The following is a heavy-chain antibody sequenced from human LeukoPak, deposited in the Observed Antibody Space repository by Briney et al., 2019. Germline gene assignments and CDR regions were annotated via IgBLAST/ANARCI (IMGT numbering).Heavy chain of an antibody. CDR2: ISAYNGNT. V-gene: IGHV1-18*03. Sequence: GASVKVSCKASGYTFTSYGISWVRQAPGQGLEWMGWISAYNGNTNYAQKLQGRVTITRDTSASTAYMELSSLRSEDMAVYYCARAVAGTFDYWGQGTLVTVSS. J-gene: IGHJ4*02. D-gene: IGHD6-19*01. CDR3: ARAVAGTFDY. CDR1: GYTFTSYG.